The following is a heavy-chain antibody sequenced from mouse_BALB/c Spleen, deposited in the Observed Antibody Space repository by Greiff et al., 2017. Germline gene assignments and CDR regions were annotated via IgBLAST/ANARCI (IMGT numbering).Heavy chain of an antibody. D-gene: IGHD1-2*01. V-gene: IGHV2-9*02. J-gene: IGHJ2*01. Sequence: VQLVESGPGLVAPSQSLSITCTVSGFSLTSYGVHWVRQPPGKGLEWLGVIWAGGSTNYNSALMSRLSISKDNSKSQVFLKMNSLQTDDTAMYYCARGTITTATGFDYWGQGTTLTVSS. CDR2: IWAGGST. CDR3: ARGTITTATGFDY. CDR1: GFSLTSYG.